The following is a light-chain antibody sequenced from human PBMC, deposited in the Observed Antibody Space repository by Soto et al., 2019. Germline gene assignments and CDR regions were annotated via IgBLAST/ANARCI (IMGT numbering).Light chain of an antibody. V-gene: IGLV2-14*03. CDR2: DVT. CDR3: SSYTTNDSVV. Sequence: QSALTQPASVSGSPGQSITISCTGTSSDVGGYNFVSWYQHHPGKAPKVVIYDVTSRPSGVSSRFSGSRSGNTASLTIFGLQAEDEADYYCSSYTTNDSVVFGGGTKVTVL. CDR1: SSDVGGYNF. J-gene: IGLJ2*01.